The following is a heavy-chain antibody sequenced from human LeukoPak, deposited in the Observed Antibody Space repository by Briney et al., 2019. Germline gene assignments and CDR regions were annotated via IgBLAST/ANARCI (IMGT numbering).Heavy chain of an antibody. CDR3: ARDRYYYGSGSYLDY. V-gene: IGHV3-33*01. CDR1: GFTFSSYG. CDR2: IWYDGSNK. D-gene: IGHD3-10*01. Sequence: PGRSLRLSCAASGFTFSSYGMHWVRQAPGKGLEWVAVIWYDGSNKYYADSVKGRFTISRDNSKNTLYLQVNSLRAEDTAVYYCARDRYYYGSGSYLDYWGQGTLVTVSS. J-gene: IGHJ4*02.